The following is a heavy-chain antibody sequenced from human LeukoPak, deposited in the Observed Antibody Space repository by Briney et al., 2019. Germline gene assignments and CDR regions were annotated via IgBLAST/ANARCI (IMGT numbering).Heavy chain of an antibody. V-gene: IGHV3-7*01. Sequence: GGSLRLSCAAPGFTFSRYWMSWVRQAPGKGLEWVANINQDGGDKYHADSVKGRFTISRDNAKNSLYLQMNSLRAEDTAVYYCARDHDGKDYWGQGTLVTVSS. CDR2: INQDGGDK. CDR3: ARDHDGKDY. J-gene: IGHJ4*02. CDR1: GFTFSRYW.